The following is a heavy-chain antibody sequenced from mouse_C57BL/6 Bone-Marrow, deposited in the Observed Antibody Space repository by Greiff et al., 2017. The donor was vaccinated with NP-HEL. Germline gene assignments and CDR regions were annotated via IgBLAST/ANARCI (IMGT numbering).Heavy chain of an antibody. Sequence: EVQLVESGAELVRPGASVKLSCTASGFNIKDDYMHWVKQRPEQGLEWIGWIDPENGDTEYASKFQGKATITADTSSNTAYLQLSSLTSEDTAVYYCTTCLYYYDWGQGTLVTVSA. CDR2: IDPENGDT. V-gene: IGHV14-4*01. D-gene: IGHD1-1*01. CDR1: GFNIKDDY. J-gene: IGHJ3*01. CDR3: TTCLYYYD.